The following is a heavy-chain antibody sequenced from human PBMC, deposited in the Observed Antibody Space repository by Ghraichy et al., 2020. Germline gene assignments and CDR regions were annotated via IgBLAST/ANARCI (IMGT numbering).Heavy chain of an antibody. J-gene: IGHJ3*02. V-gene: IGHV3-33*01. CDR3: ARDGPGSSAFDI. D-gene: IGHD3-10*01. CDR1: GFTFSSYG. CDR2: IWYDGSNK. Sequence: GGSLRLSCAASGFTFSSYGMHWVRQAPGKGLEWVAVIWYDGSNKYYADSVKGRFTISRDNSKNTLYLQMNSLRAEDTAVYYCARDGPGSSAFDIWGQGTMVTVSS.